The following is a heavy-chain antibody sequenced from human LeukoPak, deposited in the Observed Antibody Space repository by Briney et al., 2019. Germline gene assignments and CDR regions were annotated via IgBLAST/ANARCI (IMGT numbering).Heavy chain of an antibody. CDR3: AKDDTIFGVVIMYYFDY. CDR2: IKQDGSEK. Sequence: PGGSLRLSCAASGFTFSSYWMSWVRQAPGKGLEWVANIKQDGSEKYYVDSVKGRFTISRDNAKNTLYLQMNSLRAEDTAVYYCAKDDTIFGVVIMYYFDYWGQGTLVTVSS. V-gene: IGHV3-7*01. D-gene: IGHD3-3*01. CDR1: GFTFSSYW. J-gene: IGHJ4*02.